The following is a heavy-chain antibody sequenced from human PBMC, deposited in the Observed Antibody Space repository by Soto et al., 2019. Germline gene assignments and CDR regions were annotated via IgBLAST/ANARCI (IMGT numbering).Heavy chain of an antibody. CDR3: ARDSSGWYRGVYSCYGMDV. D-gene: IGHD6-19*01. J-gene: IGHJ6*02. V-gene: IGHV3-11*05. Sequence: GGSLRLSCAASGFTFSDYYMSWIRQAPGKGLEWVSYISSSSSYTNYADSVKGRSTISRDNAKNSLYLQMNSLRAEDTAVYYCARDSSGWYRGVYSCYGMDVWGQGTTLTVSS. CDR2: ISSSSSYT. CDR1: GFTFSDYY.